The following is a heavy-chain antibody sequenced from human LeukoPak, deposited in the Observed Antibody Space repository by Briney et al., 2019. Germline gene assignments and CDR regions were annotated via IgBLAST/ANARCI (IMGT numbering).Heavy chain of an antibody. CDR2: IYTSGST. CDR1: GGSISSYY. CDR3: ARGDVVVPAARGGYYYYGMDV. J-gene: IGHJ6*02. Sequence: PSETLSLTCTVSGGSISSYYWSWIRQPAGKGLEWIGRIYTSGSTNYNPSLKSRVTMSVDTSKSQFSLKLSSVTAADTAVYYCARGDVVVPAARGGYYYYGMDVWGQGTTVTVSS. V-gene: IGHV4-4*07. D-gene: IGHD2-2*01.